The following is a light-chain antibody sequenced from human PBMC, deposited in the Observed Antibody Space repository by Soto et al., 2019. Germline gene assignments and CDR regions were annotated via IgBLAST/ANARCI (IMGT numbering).Light chain of an antibody. J-gene: IGKJ2*01. CDR1: HRITTY. CDR2: TAA. CDR3: QQSYSTPYT. Sequence: IHMTQSPSSLSASVGDSVTNTCRASHRITTYLNWYQQKPGKAPKLLISTAATLQGGVPSRFSGSGSGTDFTLTITTLQPEDFATYFCQQSYSTPYTFGQGTKLEIK. V-gene: IGKV1-39*01.